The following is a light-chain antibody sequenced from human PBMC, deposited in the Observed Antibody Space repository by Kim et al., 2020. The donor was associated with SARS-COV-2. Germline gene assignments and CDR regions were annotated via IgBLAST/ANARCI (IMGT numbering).Light chain of an antibody. V-gene: IGLV2-14*04. CDR1: SSDIVAYNH. CDR2: DVT. J-gene: IGLJ2*01. CDR3: SSYTRINANVI. Sequence: QSITISCTGTSSDIVAYNHVAWYQQYPGKVPKLLIFDVTKRPSGVSNRFSGSKSGNTASLTISGLQAEDEADYYCSSYTRINANVIFGGGTQLTVL.